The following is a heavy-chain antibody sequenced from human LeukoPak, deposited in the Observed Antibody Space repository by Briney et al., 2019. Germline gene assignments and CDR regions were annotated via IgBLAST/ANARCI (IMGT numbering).Heavy chain of an antibody. CDR2: TYYRSKWYN. D-gene: IGHD5-18*01. J-gene: IGHJ6*03. CDR3: ARGRHDLYSYGLGYYYYYYMDV. CDR1: GDSVSSNSAA. Sequence: SQTLSLTCAISGDSVSSNSAAWNWIRQSPSRGLEWLGRTYYRSKWYNDYAVSVKSRITINPDTSKNQFSLQLNSVTPEDTAVYYCARGRHDLYSYGLGYYYYYYMDVWGKGTTVTVSS. V-gene: IGHV6-1*01.